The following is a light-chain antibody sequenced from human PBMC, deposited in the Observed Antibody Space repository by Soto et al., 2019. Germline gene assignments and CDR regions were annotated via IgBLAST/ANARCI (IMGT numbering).Light chain of an antibody. J-gene: IGLJ1*01. CDR3: QTWGAGIKV. CDR1: SGHSSYA. CDR2: LNSDGSH. Sequence: QSVLTQSPSASASLGASVKLTCTLSSGHSSYAIAWHLQQPEKGPRYLMKLNSDGSHSKGDGIPDRFSGSSSGAERYLTISSRQSEDEADYYCQTWGAGIKVFGTGTKLTVL. V-gene: IGLV4-69*01.